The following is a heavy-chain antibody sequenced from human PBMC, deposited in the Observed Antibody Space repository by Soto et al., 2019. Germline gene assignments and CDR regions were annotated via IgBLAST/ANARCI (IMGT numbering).Heavy chain of an antibody. D-gene: IGHD2-21*01. CDR3: TRGGDAYKNGH. CDR1: GGSVNIGTYY. J-gene: IGHJ4*02. V-gene: IGHV4-61*01. CDR2: IHYSGST. Sequence: QVQLQESGPGLVKPSETLSLTCTVPGGSVNIGTYYWIWIRQPPGKGLEWIGFIHYSGSTNYNPSLNSRVTMSVDTSKNQFSLKLTSVNAADKAVYYCTRGGDAYKNGHWGQGTLVTVSS.